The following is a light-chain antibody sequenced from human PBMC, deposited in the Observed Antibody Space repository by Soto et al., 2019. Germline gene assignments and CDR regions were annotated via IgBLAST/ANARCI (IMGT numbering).Light chain of an antibody. CDR1: QSVSSN. J-gene: IGKJ3*01. Sequence: EIVMTQSPATLSVSPGERATLSCRASQSVSSNLAWYQQKPGQAPRLLIYGASTRATGIPARFSGSGSGTEFTLTISSLQSEDFAVYYCQQYNNWPPKTFGPGTKVD. CDR2: GAS. V-gene: IGKV3-15*01. CDR3: QQYNNWPPKT.